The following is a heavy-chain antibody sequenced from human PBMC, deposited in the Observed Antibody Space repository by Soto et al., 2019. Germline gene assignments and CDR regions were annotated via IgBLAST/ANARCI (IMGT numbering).Heavy chain of an antibody. CDR1: GYSFTSYW. V-gene: IGHV5-51*01. D-gene: IGHD3-22*01. J-gene: IGHJ4*02. Sequence: PGESLKISCKGSGYSFTSYWIGWVRQMPGEGLEWMGIIYPGDSDTRYSPSFQGQVTISADKSISTAYLQWSSLKASDTAMYYCARLKRYYDSSGFYFDYWGQGTLVTVSS. CDR2: IYPGDSDT. CDR3: ARLKRYYDSSGFYFDY.